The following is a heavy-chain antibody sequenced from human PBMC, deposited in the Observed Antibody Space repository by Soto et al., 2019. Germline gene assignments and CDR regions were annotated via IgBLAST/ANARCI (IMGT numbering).Heavy chain of an antibody. CDR1: GFTFSSYS. D-gene: IGHD4-17*01. CDR3: TGSPYGDSSFDY. V-gene: IGHV3-21*01. Sequence: GGSLRLSCAASGFTFSSYSMNLVRQAPGKGLEWVSSISSSSSYIYYADSVKGRFTISRDNAKNSLYLQMNSLRAEDTAVYYCTGSPYGDSSFDYWGQGTLLTVSS. J-gene: IGHJ4*02. CDR2: ISSSSSYI.